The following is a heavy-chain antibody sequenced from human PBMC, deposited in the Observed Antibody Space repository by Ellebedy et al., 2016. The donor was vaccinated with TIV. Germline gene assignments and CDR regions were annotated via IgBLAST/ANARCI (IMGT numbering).Heavy chain of an antibody. D-gene: IGHD3-22*01. CDR2: ISPYTGDT. CDR1: GYSFSNHG. Sequence: ASVKVSCKASGYSFSNHGISWVRQAPGQGPEWMGWISPYTGDTDYAQKLQGRVTMTTDTSTSTAYMELRSLRSDDTAVYYCARVGGSGYFTLSSFDIWGQGTMVTVSS. V-gene: IGHV1-18*01. CDR3: ARVGGSGYFTLSSFDI. J-gene: IGHJ3*02.